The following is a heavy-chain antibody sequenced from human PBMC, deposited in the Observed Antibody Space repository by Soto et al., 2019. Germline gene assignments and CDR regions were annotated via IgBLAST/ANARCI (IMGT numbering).Heavy chain of an antibody. J-gene: IGHJ4*02. D-gene: IGHD2-2*01. CDR1: GFTFSSYA. CDR3: AKDLTSTSRTPEL. Sequence: PGGSLRLSXAASGFTFSSYAMSWVRQAPGKGLEWVSAISDSGGSTYYADSMKGRFTISRDNSKNTLYLQMNSLRAEDTAIYYCAKDLTSTSRTPELWGQGTLVTVSS. CDR2: ISDSGGST. V-gene: IGHV3-23*01.